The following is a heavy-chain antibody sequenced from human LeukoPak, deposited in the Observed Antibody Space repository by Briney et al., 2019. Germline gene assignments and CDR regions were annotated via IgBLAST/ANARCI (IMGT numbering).Heavy chain of an antibody. J-gene: IGHJ4*02. D-gene: IGHD6-19*01. CDR1: GFTFSCCA. Sequence: GGSLRLSCAASGFTFSCCAIRWVRQAPGRGLEWVAVISSDENTKFYADSVKGRFTVYRDNSKKTVRLQMNSLRAEDTAVYYCAKKGGSSGRYDYLDYWGQGTLVTVSS. V-gene: IGHV3-30-3*02. CDR2: ISSDENTK. CDR3: AKKGGSSGRYDYLDY.